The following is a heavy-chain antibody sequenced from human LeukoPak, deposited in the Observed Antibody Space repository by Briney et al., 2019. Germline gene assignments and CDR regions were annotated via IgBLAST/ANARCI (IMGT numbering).Heavy chain of an antibody. CDR1: GFTFTFYA. CDR2: VSYDGTSE. CDR3: ARVLPDDVWGAYRYTDRFYFDY. Sequence: GGSLRLSCEASGFTFTFYAMHWVRQAPGKGLAWVAVVSYDGTSEYYADSVKGRFTISRDNSKNTLYLQMNRLRPEDTATYYCARVLPDDVWGAYRYTDRFYFDYWGQGTLAIVSS. V-gene: IGHV3-30-3*01. D-gene: IGHD3-16*02. J-gene: IGHJ4*02.